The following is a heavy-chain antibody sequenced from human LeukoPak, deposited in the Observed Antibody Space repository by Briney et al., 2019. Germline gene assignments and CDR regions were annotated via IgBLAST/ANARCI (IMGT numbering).Heavy chain of an antibody. CDR2: LSGSGDRT. Sequence: GGSLRLSCAASGFTFSSYAMNWVRQAPGKGLEWVSGLSGSGDRTYYADSVKGRFTISRDNSKSTAFLEMNSLRAEDTAVYYCASGGGSWYYLDYWGQGTLVAVSS. CDR3: ASGGGSWYYLDY. CDR1: GFTFSSYA. V-gene: IGHV3-23*01. J-gene: IGHJ4*02. D-gene: IGHD6-13*01.